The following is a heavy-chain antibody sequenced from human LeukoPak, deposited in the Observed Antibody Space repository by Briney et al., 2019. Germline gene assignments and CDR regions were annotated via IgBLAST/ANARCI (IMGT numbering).Heavy chain of an antibody. D-gene: IGHD6-13*01. V-gene: IGHV4-34*01. Sequence: SETLSLTCAVYGGSFSGYYWSWIRQPPGKGLEWIGEINHSGSINYNPSLKSRVTISVDTSKNQFSLNMRSVTAADAAAYYCARMVTRYCSTWQPLDYYFYHGLDVWGQGTTVTVSS. CDR2: INHSGSI. J-gene: IGHJ6*02. CDR3: ARMVTRYCSTWQPLDYYFYHGLDV. CDR1: GGSFSGYY.